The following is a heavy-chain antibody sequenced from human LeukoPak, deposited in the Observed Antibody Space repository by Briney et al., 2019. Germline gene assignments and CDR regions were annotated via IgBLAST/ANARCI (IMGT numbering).Heavy chain of an antibody. V-gene: IGHV3-74*01. CDR2: IDYDGITT. J-gene: IGHJ4*02. CDR1: GFSLSTFW. D-gene: IGHD6-13*01. CDR3: TREILAAGKTLTY. Sequence: PGGSLRLSCAASGFSLSTFWMHWVRQAPGKGLAWVSRIDYDGITTTYADSVKGRFTISRDNAKNTLYLQMNSLRAEDTAVYYCTREILAAGKTLTYWGQGSLITVSS.